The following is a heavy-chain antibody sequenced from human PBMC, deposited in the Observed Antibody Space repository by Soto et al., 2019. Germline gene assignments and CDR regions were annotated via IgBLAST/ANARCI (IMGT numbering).Heavy chain of an antibody. J-gene: IGHJ6*02. V-gene: IGHV4-39*01. CDR3: GRRPKSGSFHYYGVDV. CDR1: GGSIRSSSYY. D-gene: IGHD1-26*01. CDR2: IYYTGST. Sequence: ETLSLTCTVSGGSIRSSSYYWDWIRQPPGKGLEWIGHIYYTGSTYYIPSLKSRVTISIDTSKNQFSLNLSSVTATDTAVYYCGRRPKSGSFHYYGVDVWGQGTTVTVSS.